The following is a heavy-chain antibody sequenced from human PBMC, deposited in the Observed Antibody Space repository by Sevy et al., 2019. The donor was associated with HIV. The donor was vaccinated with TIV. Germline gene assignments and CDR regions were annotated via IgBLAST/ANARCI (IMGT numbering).Heavy chain of an antibody. V-gene: IGHV3-23*01. CDR1: GFSFDSYG. D-gene: IGHD3-22*01. CDR2: ISGSGTRT. Sequence: GGSLRLSCAVSGFSFDSYGMTWVRQAPGKGLEWVSGISGSGTRTYYADSVKGRFIISRDNSKNTLYLQMNSLRSEDTAIYYCAKGGGGHYDPDEIGYYFYYYNMDVWGNGTTVIVSS. CDR3: AKGGGGHYDPDEIGYYFYYYNMDV. J-gene: IGHJ6*03.